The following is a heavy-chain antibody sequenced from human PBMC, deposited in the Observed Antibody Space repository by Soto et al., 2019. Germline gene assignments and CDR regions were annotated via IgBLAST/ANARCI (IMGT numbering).Heavy chain of an antibody. Sequence: KASETLSLTCAVSGGSFTSNNWWTWVRQPPGQGLERIGEIYRTGSTNYNPSLKSRGTISLDKSENQFSLKVTSLTAADTAVYYCASRDPGTSVDYWGQGTLVTVSS. CDR2: IYRTGST. CDR3: ASRDPGTSVDY. CDR1: GGSFTSNNW. J-gene: IGHJ4*02. V-gene: IGHV4-4*02. D-gene: IGHD1-7*01.